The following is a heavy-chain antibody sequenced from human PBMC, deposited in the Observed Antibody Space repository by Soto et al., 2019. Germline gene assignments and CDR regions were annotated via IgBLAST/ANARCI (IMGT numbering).Heavy chain of an antibody. Sequence: EVQLVESGGGLVQPGGSLRVSCAASGFTFSSFWMYWVRQAPGKGLAWDSRINSDGSSTNYADSVRGRVTISRDNAKNTLYLQMNSLRAEDTAVYYCARIDFWSGMDVWGQGTTVTVSS. D-gene: IGHD3-3*01. CDR1: GFTFSSFW. CDR3: ARIDFWSGMDV. J-gene: IGHJ6*02. V-gene: IGHV3-74*01. CDR2: INSDGSST.